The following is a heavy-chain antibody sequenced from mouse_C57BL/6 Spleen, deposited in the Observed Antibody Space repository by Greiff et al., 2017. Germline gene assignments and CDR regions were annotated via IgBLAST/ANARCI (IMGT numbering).Heavy chain of an antibody. CDR1: GFTFSSYA. D-gene: IGHD1-1*01. CDR2: ISDGGSYT. Sequence: EVKLVESGGGLVKPGGSLKLSCAASGFTFSSYAMSWVRQTPDKRLEWVATISDGGSYTYYPDNVKGRFTISRDNAKNHLYLQMSHLKSEDTAMYYSARAGSSYRYFDVWGTGTTVTVSS. V-gene: IGHV5-4*03. CDR3: ARAGSSYRYFDV. J-gene: IGHJ1*03.